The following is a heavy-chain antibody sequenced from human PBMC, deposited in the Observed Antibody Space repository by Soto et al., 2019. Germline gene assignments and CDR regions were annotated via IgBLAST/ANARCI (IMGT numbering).Heavy chain of an antibody. CDR1: GYTLTELS. V-gene: IGHV1-24*01. J-gene: IGHJ4*02. CDR3: ATGGVATISSKIPDY. Sequence: ASVKVSCKVSGYTLTELSMHWVRQAPGKGLEWMGGFDPEDGETIYAQKFQGRVTMTEDTSTDTAYMELSSLRSEDTAVYYCATGGVATISSKIPDYWGQGTLVTVSS. CDR2: FDPEDGET. D-gene: IGHD5-12*01.